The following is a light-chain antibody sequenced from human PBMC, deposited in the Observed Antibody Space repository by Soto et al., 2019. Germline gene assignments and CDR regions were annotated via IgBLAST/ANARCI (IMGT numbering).Light chain of an antibody. CDR1: QSVSSW. J-gene: IGKJ2*01. V-gene: IGKV1-5*01. CDR3: QQSYSTFMYT. CDR2: AAS. Sequence: DSQMTQSPSTLSASVGDRVTITCRASQSVSSWLAWYQQKPGKAPKLLIYAASTLQSGVPSRFSGSGSGTEFTLTISSLQPEDFATYYCQQSYSTFMYTFGQRTKVDIK.